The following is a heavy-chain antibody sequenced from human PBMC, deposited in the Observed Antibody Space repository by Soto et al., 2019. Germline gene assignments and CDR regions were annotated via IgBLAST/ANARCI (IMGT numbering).Heavy chain of an antibody. CDR2: IYYSGST. D-gene: IGHD2-15*01. Sequence: KASETLSLTCTVSGGSINSYYWSWIRQPPGKGLEWIGYIYYSGSTNYNPSLKSRVTILVDTSKNQFSLKLTSVTAADTAVYYCARGKDLSGGRYYYAMDVWGQGTTVTVSS. CDR3: ARGKDLSGGRYYYAMDV. CDR1: GGSINSYY. J-gene: IGHJ6*02. V-gene: IGHV4-59*01.